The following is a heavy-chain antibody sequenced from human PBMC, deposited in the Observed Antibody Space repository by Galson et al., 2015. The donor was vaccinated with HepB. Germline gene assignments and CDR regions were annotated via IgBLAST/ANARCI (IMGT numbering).Heavy chain of an antibody. V-gene: IGHV3-30*02. J-gene: IGHJ4*02. CDR2: IRYDGSNK. CDR3: ANHQSESTR. CDR1: GFTFSSYG. Sequence: SLRLSCAASGFTFSSYGMHWVRQAPGKGLEWVAFIRYDGSNKYYADAVKGRFTISRDNSKNTLYLQMNSVRAEDTAVYYCANHQSESTRWGQGTLVTVSS. D-gene: IGHD3-10*01.